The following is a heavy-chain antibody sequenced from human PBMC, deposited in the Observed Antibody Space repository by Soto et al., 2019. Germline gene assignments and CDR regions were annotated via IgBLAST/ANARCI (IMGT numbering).Heavy chain of an antibody. CDR3: EREWYYYDSSGAFEY. V-gene: IGHV3-48*03. Sequence: GGSLRLSCAASGFTFSSYEMNWVRQAPGKGLEWVSYISSSGSTIYYADSVKGRFTISRDNAKNSLYLQMNSLRAEDTAVYYCEREWYYYDSSGAFEYWGQGT. D-gene: IGHD3-22*01. CDR2: ISSSGSTI. CDR1: GFTFSSYE. J-gene: IGHJ4*02.